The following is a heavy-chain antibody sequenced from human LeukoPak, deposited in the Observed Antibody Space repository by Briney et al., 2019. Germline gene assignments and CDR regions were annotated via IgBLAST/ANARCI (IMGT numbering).Heavy chain of an antibody. CDR2: ISGSGGST. CDR1: GFTFSSYA. J-gene: IGHJ4*02. Sequence: GGSLRLSCAASGFTFSSYAMSWVRQAPGKGLEWVSAISGSGGSTYYADSVKGRFTISRDNSKNTLYLQMNSLRAEDTAVYYCAKPKTPYYYDSSGYYFVDWGQGTLVAVSS. V-gene: IGHV3-23*01. CDR3: AKPKTPYYYDSSGYYFVD. D-gene: IGHD3-22*01.